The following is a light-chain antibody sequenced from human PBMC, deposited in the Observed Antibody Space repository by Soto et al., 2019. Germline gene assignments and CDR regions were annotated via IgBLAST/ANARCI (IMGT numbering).Light chain of an antibody. J-gene: IGLJ1*01. Sequence: QSALTQPLSVSGSPGQSVTVSCTGTGSDVGGYDYVSWYQQHPGKAPNLMIYDVTRRPSGVPRRFSGSKSGNTAYLTISGLQADDEADYYCCSYAGSYTYVFGIGTKVTVL. V-gene: IGLV2-11*01. CDR1: GSDVGGYDY. CDR3: CSYAGSYTYV. CDR2: DVT.